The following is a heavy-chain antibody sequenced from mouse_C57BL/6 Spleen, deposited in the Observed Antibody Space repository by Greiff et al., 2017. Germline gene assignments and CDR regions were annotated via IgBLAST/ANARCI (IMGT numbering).Heavy chain of an antibody. CDR3: AISRPSYYCDY. J-gene: IGHJ2*01. CDR1: GYSFTDYN. CDR2: ITPNYGTT. Sequence: VQLQQSGPELVKPGASVKISCKASGYSFTDYNMNWVKQSNGKSLEWIGVITPNYGTTSYNQKFKGKATLTVAPSYSTAYMQLNSLTSEDSAVDYCAISRPSYYCDYWGQGTTLTVSS. V-gene: IGHV1-39*01.